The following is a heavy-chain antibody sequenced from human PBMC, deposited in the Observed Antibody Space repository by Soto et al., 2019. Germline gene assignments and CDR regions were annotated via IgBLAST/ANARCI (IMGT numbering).Heavy chain of an antibody. CDR2: INHSGST. CDR3: ARFWGRWYYGSGSHPIDY. V-gene: IGHV4-34*01. CDR1: GGSFSGYY. Sequence: QVQLQQWGAGLLKPSETLSLTCAVYGGSFSGYYWSWIRQPPGKGLEWIGEINHSGSTNYNPSLNRRVTLSGETSKNQFSLKLSSVTAADTAVYYCARFWGRWYYGSGSHPIDYWGQGTLVTVSS. D-gene: IGHD3-10*01. J-gene: IGHJ4*02.